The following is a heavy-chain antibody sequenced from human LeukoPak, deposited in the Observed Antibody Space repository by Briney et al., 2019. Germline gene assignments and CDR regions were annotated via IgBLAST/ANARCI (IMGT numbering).Heavy chain of an antibody. Sequence: SETLSLTCTVSGGSISSYYWSWIRQPPGKGLEWIGYIYYSGSTNNNPSLKSRVTISVDASKNQFSLKLTSVTAADTAVYYCTRGGWGSLIENYFDYWGQGTLVTVSS. CDR1: GGSISSYY. CDR3: TRGGWGSLIENYFDY. CDR2: IYYSGST. D-gene: IGHD3-16*01. J-gene: IGHJ4*02. V-gene: IGHV4-59*01.